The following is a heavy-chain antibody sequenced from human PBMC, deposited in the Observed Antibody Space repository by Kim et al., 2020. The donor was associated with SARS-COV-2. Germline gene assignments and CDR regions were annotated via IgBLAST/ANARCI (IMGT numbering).Heavy chain of an antibody. D-gene: IGHD2-21*02. CDR2: IYYSGST. V-gene: IGHV4-59*01. Sequence: SETLSLTCTVSGGSISSYYWSWIRQPPGKGLEWIGYIYYSGSTNYNPSLKSRVTISVDTSKNQFSLKLSSVTAADTAVYYCARDRPYCGGDCYSYYGMD. CDR3: ARDRPYCGGDCYSYYGMD. CDR1: GGSISSYY. J-gene: IGHJ6*01.